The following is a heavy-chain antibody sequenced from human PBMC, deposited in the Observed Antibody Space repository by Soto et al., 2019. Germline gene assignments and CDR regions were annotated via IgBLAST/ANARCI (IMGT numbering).Heavy chain of an antibody. D-gene: IGHD3-3*01. CDR1: GFTFSSYW. Sequence: WGSLRLSFAASGFTFSSYWIIWVRQAPGKGLEWVANIKQDGSEKYYVDSVKGRFTISRDNAKNSLYLQMNSLRAEDTAVYYCARNSYDDAFDIWGQGTMVTVSS. CDR3: ARNSYDDAFDI. CDR2: IKQDGSEK. V-gene: IGHV3-7*01. J-gene: IGHJ3*02.